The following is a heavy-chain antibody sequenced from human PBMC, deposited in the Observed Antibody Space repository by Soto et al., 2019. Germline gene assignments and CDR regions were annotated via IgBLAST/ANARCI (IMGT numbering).Heavy chain of an antibody. J-gene: IGHJ3*02. CDR1: GFTFSSCA. D-gene: IGHD3-3*01. Sequence: GGSLRLSCTASGFTFSSCAISWVGQGPGKGLERVSASSGTGGSRYYADSVKGRFTISRDNSKNTLYLQMNSLRAEDTAVYYCAKVGDPYDLWSGHRDRRVYAYDRLGQGTLVAVS. CDR3: AKVGDPYDLWSGHRDRRVYAYDR. CDR2: SSGTGGSR. V-gene: IGHV3-23*01.